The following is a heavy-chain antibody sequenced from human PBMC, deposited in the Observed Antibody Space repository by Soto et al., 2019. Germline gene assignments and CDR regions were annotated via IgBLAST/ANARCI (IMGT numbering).Heavy chain of an antibody. J-gene: IGHJ4*02. Sequence: SETLCLTCTFSGASIKVGGYYWGWIRQPPGKDLEWVATIYYSGTTYYNPSLKGRRTISLNTSGNHFSLDLTSLTAADQGVYYCERLANSHYSNWGQGTVVTVSS. D-gene: IGHD5-18*01. CDR2: IYYSGTT. CDR3: ERLANSHYSN. V-gene: IGHV4-39*01. CDR1: GASIKVGGYY.